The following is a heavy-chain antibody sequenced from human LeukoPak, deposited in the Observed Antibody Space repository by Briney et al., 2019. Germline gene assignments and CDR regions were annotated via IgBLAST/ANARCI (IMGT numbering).Heavy chain of an antibody. CDR2: ISAYNGNT. CDR3: ARDLRTYSSGWYVRPCGY. D-gene: IGHD6-19*01. V-gene: IGHV1-18*01. CDR1: GCTFTSYG. Sequence: ASVKVSCKASGCTFTSYGISWVRQAPGQGLEWMGWISAYNGNTNYAQKLQGRVTMTTDTSTSTAYMELRSLRSDDTAVYYCARDLRTYSSGWYVRPCGYWGQGTLVTVSS. J-gene: IGHJ4*02.